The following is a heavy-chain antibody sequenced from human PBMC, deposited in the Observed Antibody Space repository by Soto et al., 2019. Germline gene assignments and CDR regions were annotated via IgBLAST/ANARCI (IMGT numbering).Heavy chain of an antibody. D-gene: IGHD2-21*02. V-gene: IGHV1-69*01. CDR3: ARAPILVSVTLHENYFDS. CDR1: GGTFRNSG. J-gene: IGHJ4*02. CDR2: MIPIFDTT. Sequence: QLHLVQSGAEVKKPGSSLKVSCKASGGTFRNSGISWVRQAPGQGLEWMGGMIPIFDTTNYAPNLQGRITIIADESTNTVYMELSNLRSADTGVYYCARAPILVSVTLHENYFDSLGQGTLGTVSS.